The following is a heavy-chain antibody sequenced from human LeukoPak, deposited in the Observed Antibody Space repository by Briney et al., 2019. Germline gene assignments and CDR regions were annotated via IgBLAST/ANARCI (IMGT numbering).Heavy chain of an antibody. D-gene: IGHD3-22*01. J-gene: IGHJ4*02. CDR1: GDSISSTSHY. Sequence: SETLSLTCTVSGDSISSTSHYWDWIRQPPGKGPEWIGNIYFTGSTYYCPSLKSRVTISVDRSKNQFSLKLSSVTAADTAVYYCARDSRRNYYDSSGNRGFDYWGQGTLVTVSS. V-gene: IGHV4-39*02. CDR2: IYFTGST. CDR3: ARDSRRNYYDSSGNRGFDY.